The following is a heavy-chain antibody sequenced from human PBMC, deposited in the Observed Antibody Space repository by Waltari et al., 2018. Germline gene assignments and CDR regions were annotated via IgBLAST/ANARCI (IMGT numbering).Heavy chain of an antibody. D-gene: IGHD1-26*01. CDR1: GYTFTGYY. CDR2: INLNNVGT. Sequence: QVQLVQSGAEVKKPGASVKVSCKASGYTFTGYYITWVAQAPGQGLEWMGWINLNNVGTNYAQKVQGRVPMTGDTSISTAHMELSSLRSDDTAVYYCARGRGSSNWFDPWGQETLVTVSS. V-gene: IGHV1-2*02. CDR3: ARGRGSSNWFDP. J-gene: IGHJ5*02.